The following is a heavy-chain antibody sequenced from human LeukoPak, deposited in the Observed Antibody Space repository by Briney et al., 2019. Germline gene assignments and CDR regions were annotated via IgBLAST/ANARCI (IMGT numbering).Heavy chain of an antibody. Sequence: SETLFLTCTVSGGSISSYYWSWIRQPPGKGLEWIGYIYYSGSTNYNPSLKSRVTISVDTSKNQFSLKLSSVTAADTAVYYCARDRAHFGYWGQGTLVTVSS. V-gene: IGHV4-59*01. CDR2: IYYSGST. CDR3: ARDRAHFGY. J-gene: IGHJ4*02. CDR1: GGSISSYY.